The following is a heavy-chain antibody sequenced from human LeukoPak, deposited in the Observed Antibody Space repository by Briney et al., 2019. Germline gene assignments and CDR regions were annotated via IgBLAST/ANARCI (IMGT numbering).Heavy chain of an antibody. V-gene: IGHV4-39*01. D-gene: IGHD3-3*01. Sequence: SETLSLTCTVSGGSISSSSYYWGWIRQPPGKGLEWIGSIYYSGSTYYNPSLKSRVTISVDTSKNQFSLKLSSVTAADTAVYYCARRSGYYRGYFDYWGQGTLVTVSS. CDR1: GGSISSSSYY. CDR3: ARRSGYYRGYFDY. CDR2: IYYSGST. J-gene: IGHJ4*02.